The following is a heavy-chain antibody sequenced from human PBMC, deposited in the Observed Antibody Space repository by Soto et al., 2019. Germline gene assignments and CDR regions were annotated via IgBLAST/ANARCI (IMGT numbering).Heavy chain of an antibody. J-gene: IGHJ4*02. CDR1: GGTFSSYA. D-gene: IGHD3-10*02. CDR3: ASGVFGETREYYFDY. CDR2: IIPIFGTA. Sequence: QVQLVQSGAEVKKPGSSVKVSCKASGGTFSSYAISWVRQAPGQGLEWMGGIIPIFGTANYAQKFQGRVTMXXDXSXXTANGELSSLRSEDTAVYYCASGVFGETREYYFDYWGQGTLVTVSS. V-gene: IGHV1-69*12.